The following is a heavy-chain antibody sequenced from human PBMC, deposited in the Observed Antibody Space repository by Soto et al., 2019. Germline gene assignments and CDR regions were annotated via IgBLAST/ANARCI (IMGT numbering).Heavy chain of an antibody. J-gene: IGHJ4*02. D-gene: IGHD5-18*01. CDR3: ARSKVMVTTDY. V-gene: IGHV1-46*01. CDR1: GDSFTSYY. Sequence: ASVKVSCKACGDSFTSYYMHWVRQAPGQGLEWMGIINPSGGSTSYAQKFQGRVTMTRDTSTSTVYMELSSLRSEDTAVYYCARSKVMVTTDYWGQGTLVTVSS. CDR2: INPSGGST.